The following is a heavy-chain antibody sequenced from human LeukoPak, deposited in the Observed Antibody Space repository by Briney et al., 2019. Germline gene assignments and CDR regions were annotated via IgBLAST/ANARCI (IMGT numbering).Heavy chain of an antibody. CDR3: AGRSVAAAANYYYYYMDV. CDR2: IYHSGST. V-gene: IGHV4-38-2*01. J-gene: IGHJ6*03. CDR1: GYSISSGYY. D-gene: IGHD6-13*01. Sequence: TSETLSLTCAVSGYSISSGYYWGLIRQPPGKGLEWIGSIYHSGSTYYNPSLKSRVTISVDTSKNQFSLKLSSVTAADTAVYYCAGRSVAAAANYYYYYMDVWGKGTTVTVSS.